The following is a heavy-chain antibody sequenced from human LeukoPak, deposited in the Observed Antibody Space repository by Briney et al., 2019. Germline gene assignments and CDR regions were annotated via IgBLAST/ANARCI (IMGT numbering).Heavy chain of an antibody. CDR1: GFTFSSYG. CDR2: ISYDGSNK. CDR3: ARSGGWDGMDV. J-gene: IGHJ6*02. Sequence: GGSLRLSCAASGFTFSSYGMHWVRQAPGKGLEWVAVISYDGSNKYYADSVKGRFTISRDNSKNTLYLQMNSLRAEDTAVYYCARSGGWDGMDVWGQGTAVTVSS. D-gene: IGHD1-1*01. V-gene: IGHV3-30*03.